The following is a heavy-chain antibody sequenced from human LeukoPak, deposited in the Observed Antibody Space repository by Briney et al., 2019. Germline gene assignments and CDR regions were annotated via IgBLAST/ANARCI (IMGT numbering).Heavy chain of an antibody. V-gene: IGHV1-2*02. D-gene: IGHD3-22*01. Sequence: ASVKASCKASGYTFTGYYMQWVRQAPGQGLEWMGWINPNSDGTNYAQKFQGRVTMTRDTSISTAYMELSRLRSDDTAVYYCARGVGGTYDSSGYYYVGVRSGFDYWGQGTLVTVSS. J-gene: IGHJ4*02. CDR1: GYTFTGYY. CDR3: ARGVGGTYDSSGYYYVGVRSGFDY. CDR2: INPNSDGT.